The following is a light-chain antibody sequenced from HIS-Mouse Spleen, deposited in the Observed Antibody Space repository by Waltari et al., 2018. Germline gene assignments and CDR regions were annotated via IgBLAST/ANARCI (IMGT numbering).Light chain of an antibody. CDR3: AAWDDSLSGPV. V-gene: IGLV1-47*01. CDR2: RNK. Sequence: QSVLTQPPSASGTPGQRVTISCSGSSSNIGSNYVYWYQQLPGTAPKLLIYRNKQRPSGVPDRFSGSKSGTSASLVISGLRSEDEADYYCAAWDDSLSGPVFGGGTKLTVL. CDR1: SSNIGSNY. J-gene: IGLJ2*01.